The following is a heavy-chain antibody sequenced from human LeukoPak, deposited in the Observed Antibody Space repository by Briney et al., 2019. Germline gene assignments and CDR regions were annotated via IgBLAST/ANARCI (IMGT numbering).Heavy chain of an antibody. Sequence: SETLSLTCTVSGGSISSYYWSWIRQPPGKGLEWIGYIYYSGSTNYNPSLKSRVTISVDTSKNQFSLKLSSVTAADTAVYYCARGGSSWYLLGGNWFDPWGQGTLVTVSS. J-gene: IGHJ5*02. V-gene: IGHV4-59*12. CDR2: IYYSGST. D-gene: IGHD6-13*01. CDR3: ARGGSSWYLLGGNWFDP. CDR1: GGSISSYY.